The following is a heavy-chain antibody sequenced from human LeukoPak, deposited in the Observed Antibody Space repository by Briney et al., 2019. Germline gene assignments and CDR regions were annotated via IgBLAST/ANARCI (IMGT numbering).Heavy chain of an antibody. CDR1: GGSISSGEYY. CDR2: IYYSGST. J-gene: IGHJ4*02. V-gene: IGHV4-30-4*01. CDR3: AAGLRFLEWLR. D-gene: IGHD3-3*01. Sequence: PSETLSLTCTVSGGSISSGEYYWSWIRQPPGKGLEWIGYIYYSGSTSYNPSLKSRVTISVDTSKNQFSLKLSSVTAADTAVYYCAAGLRFLEWLRGGQGTLVTVSP.